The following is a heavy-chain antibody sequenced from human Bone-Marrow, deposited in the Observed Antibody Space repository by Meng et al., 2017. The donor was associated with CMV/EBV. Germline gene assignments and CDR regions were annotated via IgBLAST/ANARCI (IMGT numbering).Heavy chain of an antibody. CDR2: IKQDGSEK. CDR1: GFTFSSYW. V-gene: IGHV3-7*01. D-gene: IGHD2/OR15-2a*01. CDR3: ARESDYFDAFDV. J-gene: IGHJ3*01. Sequence: GGSLRLSCAASGFTFSSYWMSWVRQAPGKGLEWVANIKQDGSEKYYVDSVKGRFTISRDNAKNSLYLQMNSLRDEDTAVYFCARESDYFDAFDVRGQGTTVTVSS.